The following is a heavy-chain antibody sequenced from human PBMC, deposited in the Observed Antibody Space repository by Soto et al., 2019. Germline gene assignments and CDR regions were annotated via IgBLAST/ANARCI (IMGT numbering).Heavy chain of an antibody. CDR3: ARAPQLTTVNYS. V-gene: IGHV3-21*01. D-gene: IGHD4-17*01. J-gene: IGHJ4*02. CDR2: ISSTSNYI. CDR1: GFTFNSYS. Sequence: EVQLVESGGGLVKPGGSLRLSCAASGFTFNSYSMIWVRQAPGKGLEWVSSISSTSNYIYYADSVKGRFTISRDNAKNSLYLQMSNLRAEDTAVYYCARAPQLTTVNYSWGQGTLVTVSS.